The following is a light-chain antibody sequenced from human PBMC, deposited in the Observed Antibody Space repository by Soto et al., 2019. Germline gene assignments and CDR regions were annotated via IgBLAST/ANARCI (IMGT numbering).Light chain of an antibody. CDR3: SSYTSSSTLVV. CDR1: SSDVSGYNY. V-gene: IGLV2-14*01. Sequence: QSALTQPASESGSPGQSITISCTSSDVSGYNYVSWYQQHPDKAPKVMIYDVSNRPSGVSNRFSGSKSGNTASLTISGLQAEDEADYYCSSYTSSSTLVVFGGGTKLTVL. CDR2: DVS. J-gene: IGLJ2*01.